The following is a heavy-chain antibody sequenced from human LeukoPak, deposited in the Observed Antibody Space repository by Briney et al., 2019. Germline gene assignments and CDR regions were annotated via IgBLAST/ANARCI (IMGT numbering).Heavy chain of an antibody. J-gene: IGHJ4*02. CDR1: GFTFTCCW. Sequence: GGSLRLSCAASGFTFTCCWMSWVRQARWKGLEWVASIKQDGREKFYADSVKGRFTISRDNAKNPLYLQMNSLRAEDTAVYYCARVPGVTRYFDYWGQGNLVTVSS. CDR2: IKQDGREK. V-gene: IGHV3-7*01. CDR3: ARVPGVTRYFDY. D-gene: IGHD4-23*01.